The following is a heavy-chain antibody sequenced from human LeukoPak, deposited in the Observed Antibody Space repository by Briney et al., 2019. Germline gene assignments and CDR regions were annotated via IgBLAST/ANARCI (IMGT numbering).Heavy chain of an antibody. V-gene: IGHV4-39*07. J-gene: IGHJ4*02. Sequence: PSETLSLTCTVSGVSISSSSYYWSWIRQPPGKGLEWIGEINHSGSTNYNPSLKSRVTISVDTSKNQFSLKLSSVTAADTAVYYCARGKGDYWGQGTLVTVSS. CDR3: ARGKGDY. CDR1: GVSISSSSYY. CDR2: INHSGST.